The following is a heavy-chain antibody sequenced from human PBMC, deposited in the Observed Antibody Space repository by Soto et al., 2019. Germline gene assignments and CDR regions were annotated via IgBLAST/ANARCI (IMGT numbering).Heavy chain of an antibody. CDR2: IYDGGST. D-gene: IGHD6-13*01. CDR1: GGSISSYY. Sequence: SETQSLTYAVSGGSISSYYWSWIRQAPGKGLEWIGGIYDGGSTNYNPSVKSRVTISVDTSKNHFSLKLTSVTAADTAVYYCASSISVQQLVNIDYWGQGTLVTVSS. V-gene: IGHV4-39*02. CDR3: ASSISVQQLVNIDY. J-gene: IGHJ4*02.